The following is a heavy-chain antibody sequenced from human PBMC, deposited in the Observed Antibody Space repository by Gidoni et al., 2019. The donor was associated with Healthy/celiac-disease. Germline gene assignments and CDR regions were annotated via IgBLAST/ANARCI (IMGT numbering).Heavy chain of an antibody. V-gene: IGHV3-9*01. CDR1: GFPFVDYA. D-gene: IGHD6-13*01. J-gene: IGHJ2*01. CDR3: AKDIGAAAQFESWFDL. CDR2: ISWNSGSI. Sequence: EVQLVESGGGLVQPGRSLRLSCAASGFPFVDYAMHWVRQAPGKGLEWVSGISWNSGSIGYADSVKGRFTISRDNAKNSLYLQMNSLRAEDTALDYCAKDIGAAAQFESWFDLWGRGTLVTVSS.